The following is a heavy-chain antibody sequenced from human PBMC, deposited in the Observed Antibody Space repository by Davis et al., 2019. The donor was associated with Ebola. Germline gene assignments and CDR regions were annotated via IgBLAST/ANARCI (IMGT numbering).Heavy chain of an antibody. CDR3: ARAESYSSSWYPDVYYYYGMDV. V-gene: IGHV5-51*01. D-gene: IGHD6-13*01. CDR2: IYPGDSDT. CDR1: GYTFTSYW. Sequence: GESLKISCKGSGYTFTSYWIAWVRQVPGKGLEWMGSIYPGDSDTRYSPSFQGQVTISADKSISTAYLQWSSLKASDTAMYYCARAESYSSSWYPDVYYYYGMDVWGQGTTVTVSS. J-gene: IGHJ6*02.